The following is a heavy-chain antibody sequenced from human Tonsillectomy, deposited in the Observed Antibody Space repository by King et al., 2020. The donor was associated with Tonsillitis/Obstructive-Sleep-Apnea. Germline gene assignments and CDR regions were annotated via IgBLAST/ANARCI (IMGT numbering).Heavy chain of an antibody. J-gene: IGHJ6*03. V-gene: IGHV4-59*08. D-gene: IGHD1-14*01. CDR3: ARLEDHHSYMDV. CDR1: GGSISSYC. CDR2: IYYSVST. Sequence: QLQESGPGLVKPSETLSLTCTVSGGSISSYCWSWIRQPPGKGLECIGYIYYSVSTNYNPSLKSRVTISVDTSKNQFSLRLSSVTAADTAVYYCARLEDHHSYMDVWGKGTTVSVSS.